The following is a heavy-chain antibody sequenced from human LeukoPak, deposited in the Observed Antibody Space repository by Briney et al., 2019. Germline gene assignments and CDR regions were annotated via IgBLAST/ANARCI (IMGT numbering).Heavy chain of an antibody. CDR1: GFTFSSYC. Sequence: GRSLRLSCAASGFTFSSYCMHWVRQAPGKGLEWVAVIWYDGSNKYYADSVKGRFTISRDNSKNTLFLQMNSLRAEDTALYYCARGHPNSWSYFGCLDYWGQGTLVSVSS. D-gene: IGHD1-26*01. CDR2: IWYDGSNK. V-gene: IGHV3-33*08. CDR3: ARGHPNSWSYFGCLDY. J-gene: IGHJ4*02.